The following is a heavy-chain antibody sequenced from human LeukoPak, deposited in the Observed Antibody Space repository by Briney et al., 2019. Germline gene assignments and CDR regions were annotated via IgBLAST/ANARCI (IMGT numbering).Heavy chain of an antibody. D-gene: IGHD4-17*01. J-gene: IGHJ3*02. CDR1: GFSVIRNY. V-gene: IGHV3-21*01. CDR2: ISSSSSYI. CDR3: ARALDDYGDYGSGAFDI. Sequence: GGSLRLSCAASGFSVIRNYMNWVRQAPGKGLEWVSSISSSSSYIYYADSVKGRFTISRDNAKNSLYLQMNSLRAEDTAVYYCARALDDYGDYGSGAFDIWGQGTMVTVSS.